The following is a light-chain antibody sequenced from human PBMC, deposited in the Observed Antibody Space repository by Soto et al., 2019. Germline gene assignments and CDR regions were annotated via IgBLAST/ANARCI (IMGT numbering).Light chain of an antibody. CDR1: SSDVGGFNF. J-gene: IGLJ2*01. CDR2: EVT. Sequence: QSALTQPASVSGTPGQSITISCSGTSSDVGGFNFVSWYQQHPGKDPRLMIYEVTNRPSGVSNRFSGSKSGNTASLTISGLHAEDEANYYCTSFKPSSALVLFGGGTKLTGL. CDR3: TSFKPSSALVL. V-gene: IGLV2-14*01.